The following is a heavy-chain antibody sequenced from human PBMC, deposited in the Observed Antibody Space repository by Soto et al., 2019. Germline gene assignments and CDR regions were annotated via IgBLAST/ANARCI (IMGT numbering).Heavy chain of an antibody. V-gene: IGHV4-4*02. J-gene: IGHJ5*02. CDR2: TYHSGTT. CDR1: GDSINTRHW. CDR3: ARQTNSSPARGPNWFDP. D-gene: IGHD6-19*01. Sequence: QVQLRESGPGLVRPSGTLSLTCAVYGDSINTRHWWSWVRQTPGKGLEWIGETYHSGTTNYNPSLKSRVTISMDKSKNLFSLKLNSVTAADTALYFCARQTNSSPARGPNWFDPWGQGALVTVSS.